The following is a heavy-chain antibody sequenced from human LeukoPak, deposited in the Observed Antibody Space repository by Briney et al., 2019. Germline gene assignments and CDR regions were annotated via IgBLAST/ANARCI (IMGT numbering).Heavy chain of an antibody. V-gene: IGHV1-8*01. CDR2: MNPNSGNT. CDR3: ASWDSSSGGSDY. CDR1: GYTFTSYD. D-gene: IGHD6-13*01. J-gene: IGHJ4*02. Sequence: GASVKVSCKASGYTFTSYDINWVRQATGQGLEWMGWMNPNSGNTGYAQKFQGRVTMTRNTSISTAYMELSSLRSEDTAVYYCASWDSSSGGSDYWGQGTLVTVSS.